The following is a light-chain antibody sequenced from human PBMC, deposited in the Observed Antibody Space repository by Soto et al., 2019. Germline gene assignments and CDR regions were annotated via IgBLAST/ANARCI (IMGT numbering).Light chain of an antibody. J-gene: IGKJ1*01. Sequence: TLSLSPLHRFPLSFSASSLVTSYLAWYQQKPGQAPRLLIHGASTRATGIPARFSGSGSGTEFSLTISSLQSPEYSAYYYQHYNNTSPMTFGQGPKVDIK. V-gene: IGKV3-15*01. CDR2: GAS. CDR3: QHYNNTSPMT. CDR1: SLVTSY.